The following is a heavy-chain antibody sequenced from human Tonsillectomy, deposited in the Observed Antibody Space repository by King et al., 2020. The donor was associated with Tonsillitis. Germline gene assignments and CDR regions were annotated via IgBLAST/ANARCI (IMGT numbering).Heavy chain of an antibody. CDR3: ARDENYDFWSGYSY. V-gene: IGHV3-48*01. D-gene: IGHD3-3*01. J-gene: IGHJ4*02. CDR2: ISSSSRTI. Sequence: VQLVESGGGLVQPGGSLRLSCAASGFTFSSYSMNWVRQAPGKGLEWVSYISSSSRTIYYADSVKGRFTIPRDNAKNSLYLQMNSLRAEDTAVYYCARDENYDFWSGYSYWGQGTLVTVSS. CDR1: GFTFSSYS.